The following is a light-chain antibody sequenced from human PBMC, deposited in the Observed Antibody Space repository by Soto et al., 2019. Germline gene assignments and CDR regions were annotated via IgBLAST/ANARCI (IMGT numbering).Light chain of an antibody. V-gene: IGKV3-11*01. CDR3: QQRSTSIT. Sequence: EILLTQSPATLSFSPGGKATLSCRASQSVSSYLAWYQQKPGQAPRLLIYDASNRATGIPARFSGSGSGTDFTLTISSLEPEDFAVYYCQQRSTSITFGQGTRLEIK. J-gene: IGKJ5*01. CDR1: QSVSSY. CDR2: DAS.